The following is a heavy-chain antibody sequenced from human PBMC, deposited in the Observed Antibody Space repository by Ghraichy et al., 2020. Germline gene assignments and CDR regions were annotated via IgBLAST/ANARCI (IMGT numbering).Heavy chain of an antibody. Sequence: TLSLTCTVSGGSISSGSYYWSWIRQPAGKGLEWMGRIYTSGSTNYNPSLKSRVTISVDTSKNQFSLKLSSVTAADTAVYYCAREVDYAYYYYGMDVWGQGTTVTVSS. V-gene: IGHV4-61*02. D-gene: IGHD4-17*01. CDR3: AREVDYAYYYYGMDV. CDR1: GGSISSGSYY. CDR2: IYTSGST. J-gene: IGHJ6*02.